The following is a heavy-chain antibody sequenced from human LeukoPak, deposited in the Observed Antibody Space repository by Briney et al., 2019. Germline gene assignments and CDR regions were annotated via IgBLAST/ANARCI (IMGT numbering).Heavy chain of an antibody. D-gene: IGHD3-22*01. J-gene: IGHJ5*02. CDR1: GFTFSSYW. Sequence: GGSLRLSCAASGFTFSSYWMSWVRQAPGKGLEWVANIKQDGSEKYYVDSVKGRFTISRDNFKNTVYLQMNNLRAEDTAVYYCARAGGLSSGYWDPWGQGTLVTVSS. V-gene: IGHV3-7*03. CDR2: IKQDGSEK. CDR3: ARAGGLSSGYWDP.